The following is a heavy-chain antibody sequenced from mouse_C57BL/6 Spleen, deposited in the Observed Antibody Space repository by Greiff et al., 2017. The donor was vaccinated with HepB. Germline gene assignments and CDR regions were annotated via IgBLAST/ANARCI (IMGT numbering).Heavy chain of an antibody. CDR2: ISGGGGNT. V-gene: IGHV5-9*01. J-gene: IGHJ2*01. CDR3: ARHHYYGSSYVDY. CDR1: GFTFSSYT. Sequence: EVKLEESGGGLVKPGGSLKLSCAASGFTFSSYTMSWVRQTPEKRLEWVATISGGGGNTYYPDSVKGRFTISRDNAKNTLYLQMSSLRSEDTALYYCARHHYYGSSYVDYWGQGTTLTVSS. D-gene: IGHD1-1*01.